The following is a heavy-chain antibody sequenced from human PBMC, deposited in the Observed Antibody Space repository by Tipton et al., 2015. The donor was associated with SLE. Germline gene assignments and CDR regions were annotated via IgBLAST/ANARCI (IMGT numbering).Heavy chain of an antibody. CDR1: GFTFTNAW. V-gene: IGHV3-23*01. J-gene: IGHJ4*02. CDR2: ITGSGDRT. CDR3: ARSPVDYWNGYSA. Sequence: SLRLSCTVSGFTFTNAWMSWVRQAPGKGLEWVSAITGSGDRTYYINSVKGRFTISRDNSKNSLYLQMSGLRAEDTAVYYCARSPVDYWNGYSAWGPGTLVTVSS. D-gene: IGHD3-3*01.